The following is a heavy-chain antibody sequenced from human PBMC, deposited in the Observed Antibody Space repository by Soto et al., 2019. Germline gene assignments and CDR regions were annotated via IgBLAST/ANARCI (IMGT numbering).Heavy chain of an antibody. Sequence: EVQLVESGGGLVKPGGSLRLSCAASGFTFSNAWMNWVRQAPGKGLEWVGRIKSKTDGGRTDYAARVKGRFSISRDDSKNTLYLQMNSLKTEDTAVYYCTTAQVLRYSYGLDYWGQGTLVTVSS. V-gene: IGHV3-15*07. D-gene: IGHD5-18*01. CDR1: GFTFSNAW. J-gene: IGHJ4*02. CDR3: TTAQVLRYSYGLDY. CDR2: IKSKTDGGRT.